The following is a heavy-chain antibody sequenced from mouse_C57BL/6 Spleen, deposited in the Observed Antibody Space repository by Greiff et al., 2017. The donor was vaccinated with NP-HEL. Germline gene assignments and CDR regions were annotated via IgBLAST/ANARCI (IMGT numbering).Heavy chain of an antibody. J-gene: IGHJ2*01. CDR3: ARSYGSSHFDY. CDR2: INPSTGGT. CDR1: GYSFTGYY. Sequence: VQLQQSGPELVKPGASVKISCKASGYSFTGYYMNWVKQSPEKSLEWIGEINPSTGGTTYNQKFKAKATLTVDKSSSTAYMQLKSLTSEDSAVYYCARSYGSSHFDYWGQGTTLTVSS. V-gene: IGHV1-42*01. D-gene: IGHD1-1*01.